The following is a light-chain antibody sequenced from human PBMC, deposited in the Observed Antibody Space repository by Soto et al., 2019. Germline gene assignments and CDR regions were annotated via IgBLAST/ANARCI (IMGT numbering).Light chain of an antibody. CDR1: QSVRSN. Sequence: EIVMTQSPAALSRSPGERATLSCRASQSVRSNLAWYQQRPGQAPRLLIYAASIGATGVPARFSGSGSGTEFTITISSLQSEDFAVYFCQQYNDWPWTFGQGTKVEIK. J-gene: IGKJ1*01. CDR3: QQYNDWPWT. CDR2: AAS. V-gene: IGKV3-15*01.